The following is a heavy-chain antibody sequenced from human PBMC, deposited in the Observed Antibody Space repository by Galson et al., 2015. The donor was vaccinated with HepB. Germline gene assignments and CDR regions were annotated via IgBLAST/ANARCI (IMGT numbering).Heavy chain of an antibody. D-gene: IGHD3-10*01. CDR1: GFTVGDHA. J-gene: IGHJ4*02. V-gene: IGHV3-49*04. CDR3: TRVLTGSLWFGKPYYFDY. CDR2: ITSKAYGGTT. Sequence: SLRLSCAVSGFTVGDHAMSWVRQAPGKGLEWVGLITSKAYGGTTEYAASVKGRFTISRDDSKSIAYLQMNSLRAEDTAVYYCTRVLTGSLWFGKPYYFDYWGQGTLVTVSS.